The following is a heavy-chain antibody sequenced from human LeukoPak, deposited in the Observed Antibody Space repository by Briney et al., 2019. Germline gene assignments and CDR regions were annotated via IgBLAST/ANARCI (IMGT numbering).Heavy chain of an antibody. CDR3: ARDRGYSTFDY. CDR2: MKEDGGEI. V-gene: IGHV3-7*01. CDR1: GFPFSNYW. Sequence: GGSLRLSCVASGFPFSNYWMSRVRQAPGKGLEWVANMKEDGGEIHYVDSVKGRFNIARDNARNSLYLQMNTLRVDDTAVYYCARDRGYSTFDYWGQGTLVTVSS. J-gene: IGHJ4*02. D-gene: IGHD4-23*01.